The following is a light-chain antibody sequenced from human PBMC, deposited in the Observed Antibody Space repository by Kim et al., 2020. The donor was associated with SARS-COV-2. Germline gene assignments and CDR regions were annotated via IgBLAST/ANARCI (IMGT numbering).Light chain of an antibody. CDR1: QIIDNKY. Sequence: PGERATLSCMASQIIDNKYFAWYQQKPGQAPRLLIFGASSRATGIPDRFRGSGSGTDFALTISRLEPEDLAVYYCQHYGTSLPITFGQGTRLEIK. V-gene: IGKV3-20*01. CDR2: GAS. J-gene: IGKJ5*01. CDR3: QHYGTSLPIT.